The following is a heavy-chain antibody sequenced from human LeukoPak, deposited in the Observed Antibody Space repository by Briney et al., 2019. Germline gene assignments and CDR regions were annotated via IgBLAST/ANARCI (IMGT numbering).Heavy chain of an antibody. CDR1: GGSFRGYY. CDR3: ARGGGFIVVVPAAISNYWFDP. Sequence: SETLSLTCAVYGGSFRGYYWSWIRQPPGKGLEWIGEINHSGSTNYNPSLKSRVTISVDTSKNQFSLKLSSVTAADTAVYYCARGGGFIVVVPAAISNYWFDPWGQGTLVTVSS. CDR2: INHSGST. V-gene: IGHV4-34*01. J-gene: IGHJ5*02. D-gene: IGHD2-2*01.